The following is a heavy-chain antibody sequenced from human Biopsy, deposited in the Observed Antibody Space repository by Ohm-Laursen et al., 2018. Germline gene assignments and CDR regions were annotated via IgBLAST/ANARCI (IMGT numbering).Heavy chain of an antibody. CDR3: ARDSGILNYGNFKYYHDDGMDV. CDR1: GDSDTKYY. CDR2: IYYSVMT. J-gene: IGHJ6*02. V-gene: IGHV4-59*02. Sequence: SQTLSFTCTVFGDSDTKYYWSWNPQPPGQGLEWLGHIYYSVMTNYNPSHQNRVSISVKTYRNPVPLTQSSGTAADTAVYYCARDSGILNYGNFKYYHDDGMDVWGQGTKVTVSS. D-gene: IGHD4-11*01.